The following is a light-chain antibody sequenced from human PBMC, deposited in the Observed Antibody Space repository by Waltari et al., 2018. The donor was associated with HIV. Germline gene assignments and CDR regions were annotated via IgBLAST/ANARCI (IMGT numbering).Light chain of an antibody. Sequence: SYELAQPPSVSVSPGHTANITCSGDKLGDKYACWYHQRPGQSPILVIYQDTKRPSGIPERFSGSNSGNTATLTISGTQAMDEADYYCQAWDSNTAVFGSGTKVTVL. CDR2: QDT. CDR3: QAWDSNTAV. J-gene: IGLJ1*01. V-gene: IGLV3-1*01. CDR1: KLGDKY.